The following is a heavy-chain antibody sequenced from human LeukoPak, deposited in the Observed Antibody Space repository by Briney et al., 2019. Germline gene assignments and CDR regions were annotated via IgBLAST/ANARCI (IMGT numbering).Heavy chain of an antibody. CDR2: IIPILGIA. CDR3: ARDSDTRGFDP. J-gene: IGHJ5*02. V-gene: IGHV1-69*04. CDR1: GGTFSSYA. Sequence: ASVKVSCKASGGTFSSYAISWVRQAPGQGLEWMGRIIPILGIANYAQKFQGRVTITADKSTSTAYMELSSLRSEDTAVYYCARDSDTRGFDPWGQGTLVTVSS.